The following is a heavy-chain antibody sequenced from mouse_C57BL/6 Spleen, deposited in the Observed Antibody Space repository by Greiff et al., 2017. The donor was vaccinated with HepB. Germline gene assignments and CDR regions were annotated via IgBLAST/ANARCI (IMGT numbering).Heavy chain of an antibody. CDR1: GFNIKDDY. J-gene: IGHJ2*01. V-gene: IGHV14-4*01. CDR2: IDPENGDT. Sequence: VQLKESGAELVRPGASVKLSCTASGFNIKDDYMHWVKQRPVQGLEWIGWIDPENGDTEYASKFQGKATITADTSSNTAYLQLSSLTSEDTAVYYCTTNYHGYGGDYWGQGTTLTVSS. D-gene: IGHD2-2*01. CDR3: TTNYHGYGGDY.